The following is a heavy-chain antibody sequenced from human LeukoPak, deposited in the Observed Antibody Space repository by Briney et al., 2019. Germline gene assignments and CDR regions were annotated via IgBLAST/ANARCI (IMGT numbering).Heavy chain of an antibody. CDR1: GFTFSTYW. Sequence: GGSLRLSCAASGFTFSTYWMHWVRQAPGKGLVWVSRIDGDGSDTNFADSVKGRFTISRDNAKNTVSLQMNSLRVEDTAVYYCAMTTVAGTFDYWGQGTLVTVSS. D-gene: IGHD6-19*01. CDR2: IDGDGSDT. V-gene: IGHV3-74*01. CDR3: AMTTVAGTFDY. J-gene: IGHJ4*02.